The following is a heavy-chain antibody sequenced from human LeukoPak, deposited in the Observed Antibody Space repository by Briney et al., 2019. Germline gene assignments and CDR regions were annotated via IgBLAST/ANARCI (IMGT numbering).Heavy chain of an antibody. CDR2: IRPDGSQD. CDR1: GFTFSNSW. D-gene: IGHD1-7*01. J-gene: IGHJ4*02. V-gene: IGHV3-7*01. CDR3: ARLMGTVTTYDF. Sequence: GGSLSLSCVASGFTFSNSWMSWVRHAPGKGLEWVASIRPDGSQDYYMGSVKGRFTISRGNAENSLFLQMNSLGAEDSAVYFCARLMGTVTTYDFWGQGTLVRVSS.